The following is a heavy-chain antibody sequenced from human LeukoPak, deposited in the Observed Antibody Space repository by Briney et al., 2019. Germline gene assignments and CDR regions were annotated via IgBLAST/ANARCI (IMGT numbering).Heavy chain of an antibody. CDR3: AKVDYFGSGGFRSIDY. V-gene: IGHV3-30*18. D-gene: IGHD3-10*01. Sequence: GGSLRLFCEASGFIFSSYGMHWVRQAPGKGLEWVAIISYDGSNKYYADSVKGRFTISRDNSQSTVHLQMNSLRVEDTALYYCAKVDYFGSGGFRSIDYWGQGTLVTVSS. CDR1: GFIFSSYG. CDR2: ISYDGSNK. J-gene: IGHJ4*02.